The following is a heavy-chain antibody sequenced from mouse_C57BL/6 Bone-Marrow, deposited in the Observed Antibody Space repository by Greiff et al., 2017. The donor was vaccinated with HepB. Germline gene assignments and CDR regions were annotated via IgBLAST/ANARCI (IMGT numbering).Heavy chain of an antibody. CDR3: TGYYGSSCYWYFDV. V-gene: IGHV14-4*01. Sequence: VHVKQSGAELVRPGASVKLSCTASGFNIKDDYMHWVKQRPEQGLEWIRWIDPENGDTEYASKFQGKATITADTSSNTAYLQLSSLTSEDTAVYYCTGYYGSSCYWYFDVWGTGTTVTVSS. CDR2: IDPENGDT. J-gene: IGHJ1*03. D-gene: IGHD1-1*01. CDR1: GFNIKDDY.